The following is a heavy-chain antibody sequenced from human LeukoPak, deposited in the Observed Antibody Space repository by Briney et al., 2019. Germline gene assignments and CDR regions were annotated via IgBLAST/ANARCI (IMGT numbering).Heavy chain of an antibody. CDR2: LYYRGEA. CDR1: GGSMYIHSYY. V-gene: IGHV4-39*01. J-gene: IGHJ2*01. D-gene: IGHD1-14*01. Sequence: SETLSLTSTVSGGSMYIHSYYWCWIRQPPGKGLEWIGSLYYRGEAYYNPSLKSRLTISVDTSNNQFSLRLTSVTAADTAVYYCAIRPGWYFDLWGRGTLVTVSS. CDR3: AIRPGWYFDL.